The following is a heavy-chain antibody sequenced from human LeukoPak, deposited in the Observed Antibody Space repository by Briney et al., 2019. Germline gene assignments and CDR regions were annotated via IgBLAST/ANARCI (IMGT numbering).Heavy chain of an antibody. Sequence: PGGSLRLSCAASGFTFSSYSMNWVRQAPGKGLEWIGYIYYSGSTNYNPSLKSRVTISVDMSKNQFSLKLSSVTAADTAVYYCARHKRSTTVSDYWGQGTLVTVSS. CDR2: IYYSGST. CDR3: ARHKRSTTVSDY. V-gene: IGHV4-59*08. CDR1: GFTFSSYS. D-gene: IGHD4-17*01. J-gene: IGHJ4*02.